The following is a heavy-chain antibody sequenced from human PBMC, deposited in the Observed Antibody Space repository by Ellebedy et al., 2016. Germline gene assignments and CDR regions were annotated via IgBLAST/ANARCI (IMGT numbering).Heavy chain of an antibody. CDR3: ASNLGYCSSTSCYYWYFDL. V-gene: IGHV4-59*12. CDR2: IYYSGST. Sequence: SETLSLTXTVSGGSISSYYWSWIRQPPGKGLEWIGYIYYSGSTNYNPSLKSRVTISVDTSKNQFSLKLSSVTAADTAVYYCASNLGYCSSTSCYYWYFDLWGRGTLVTVSS. CDR1: GGSISSYY. J-gene: IGHJ2*01. D-gene: IGHD2-2*01.